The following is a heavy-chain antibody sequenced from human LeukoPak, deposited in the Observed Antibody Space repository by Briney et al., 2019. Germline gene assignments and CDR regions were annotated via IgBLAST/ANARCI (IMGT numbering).Heavy chain of an antibody. CDR1: GFTFSSHW. D-gene: IGHD6-13*01. CDR3: AKDRIAAAGTYDYYYYGMDV. CDR2: IKQDGREK. J-gene: IGHJ6*02. V-gene: IGHV3-7*03. Sequence: GGSLRLSCAASGFTFSSHWMSWVRQAPGKGLEWVASIKQDGREKHHVDFVKGRFTISRDNAKNSLYLQMNSLRAEDTALYYCAKDRIAAAGTYDYYYYGMDVWGQGTTVTVSS.